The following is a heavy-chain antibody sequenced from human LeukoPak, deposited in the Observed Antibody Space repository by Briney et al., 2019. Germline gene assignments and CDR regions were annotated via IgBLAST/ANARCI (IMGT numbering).Heavy chain of an antibody. CDR3: AREVGENAEMATITDYYYMDV. Sequence: ASVKVSCKPSGYTFTGYYMHWVRQAPGRGLEWMGRINPNSGGTDYAQKFQGRVTMTRDTSISTAYMELSRLRSDDTAVYYCAREVGENAEMATITDYYYMDVWGKGTTVTVSS. J-gene: IGHJ6*03. D-gene: IGHD5-24*01. V-gene: IGHV1-2*06. CDR2: INPNSGGT. CDR1: GYTFTGYY.